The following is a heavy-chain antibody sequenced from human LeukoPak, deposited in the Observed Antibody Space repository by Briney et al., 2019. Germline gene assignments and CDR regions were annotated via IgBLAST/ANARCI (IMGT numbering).Heavy chain of an antibody. J-gene: IGHJ5*02. D-gene: IGHD3-3*01. V-gene: IGHV4-34*01. CDR1: GGSFSGYY. Sequence: SETLSLTCAVYGGSFSGYYWSWIRQPPGKGLEWIGEISHSGSTNYNPSLKSRVTISVDTSKNQFSLKLSSVTAADTAVYYCARGRCYDFWSGYFGCRWFDPWGQGTLVTVSS. CDR2: ISHSGST. CDR3: ARGRCYDFWSGYFGCRWFDP.